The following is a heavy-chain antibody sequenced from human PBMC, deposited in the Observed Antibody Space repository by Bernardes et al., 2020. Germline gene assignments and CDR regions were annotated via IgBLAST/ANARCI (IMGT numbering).Heavy chain of an antibody. Sequence: GGSLRLSCAASGFTFSNFAMNWVHQAPGKGLEWVSAVSGSGSYTFYADSVKGRFTISRDNAKNTVSVQMNSLRADDTAVYYCAKGIGFCYRTTCHNWFDSWGQGTLVTVSS. CDR3: AKGIGFCYRTTCHNWFDS. CDR1: GFTFSNFA. J-gene: IGHJ5*01. V-gene: IGHV3-23*01. D-gene: IGHD2-2*03. CDR2: VSGSGSYT.